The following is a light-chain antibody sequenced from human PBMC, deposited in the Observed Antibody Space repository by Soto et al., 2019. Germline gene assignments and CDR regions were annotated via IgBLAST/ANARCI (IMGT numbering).Light chain of an antibody. CDR1: QSISSY. Sequence: VQMTQSPSSLSASVGDRVAITCRASQSISSYLNWYQQKPGKAPKVLIYAASSLQSGVPSRFSGGGSGTDFTLTISSLQPEDFATYYCQQSYSTPLTFGGGTKVDIK. CDR2: AAS. V-gene: IGKV1-39*01. J-gene: IGKJ4*01. CDR3: QQSYSTPLT.